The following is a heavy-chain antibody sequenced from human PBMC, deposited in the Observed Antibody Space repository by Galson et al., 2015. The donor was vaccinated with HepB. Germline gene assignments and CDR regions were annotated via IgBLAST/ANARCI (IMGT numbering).Heavy chain of an antibody. CDR1: GGSISSYY. J-gene: IGHJ5*02. Sequence: ETLSLTCTVSGGSISSYYWSWIRQPPGKGLEWIGYIYYSGSTNYNPSLKSRVTISVDTSKNQFSLKLSSVTAADTAVYYCARDYGSGDNWFDPWGQGTLVTVSS. D-gene: IGHD3-10*01. V-gene: IGHV4-59*08. CDR2: IYYSGST. CDR3: ARDYGSGDNWFDP.